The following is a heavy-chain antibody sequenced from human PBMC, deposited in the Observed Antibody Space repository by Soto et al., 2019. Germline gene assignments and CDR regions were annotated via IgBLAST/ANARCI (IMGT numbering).Heavy chain of an antibody. CDR2: IIYILGTA. D-gene: IGHD1-26*01. V-gene: IGHV1-69*01. Sequence: QVQLVQSGAEEKKPGSSVKVSCKASGGTFSSYAISCVRQSPGQGLECMGGIIYILGTANYEQKFQGRVTITADESTSTEYMELSNLISEDTAVYYCARASGAGGATYWFAPWGQGTLVTVSS. CDR3: ARASGAGGATYWFAP. J-gene: IGHJ5*02. CDR1: GGTFSSYA.